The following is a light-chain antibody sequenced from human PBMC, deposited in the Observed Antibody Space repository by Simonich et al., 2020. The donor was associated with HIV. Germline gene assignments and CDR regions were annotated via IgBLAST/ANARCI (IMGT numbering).Light chain of an antibody. CDR2: GAS. J-gene: IGKJ1*01. CDR3: QQYNNWPPT. Sequence: EIVMTQSPATLSVSPGESATLSCEASPSVTSSLAWDQQKPGQAPRLLIYGASTRATGIPARSSGSGSGTEFTLTISSMQSEDFALYYCQQYNNWPPTFGQGTKVEIK. V-gene: IGKV3-15*01. CDR1: PSVTSS.